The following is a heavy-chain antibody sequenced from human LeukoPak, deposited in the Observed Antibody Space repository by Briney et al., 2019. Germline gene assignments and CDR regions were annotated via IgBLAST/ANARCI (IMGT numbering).Heavy chain of an antibody. CDR2: IKQDGSDK. D-gene: IGHD2-15*01. CDR1: GFTFSRYW. CDR3: AGDGSGGSTQYNWFDP. J-gene: IGHJ5*02. Sequence: GGSLRLSCAASGFTFSRYWMNWVRQAPGKGLEWVANIKQDGSDKYYVDSVRGRFTISRDNAKNSLYLQMNSLRAEDTAVYWCAGDGSGGSTQYNWFDPWGQGTLVTVSS. V-gene: IGHV3-7*01.